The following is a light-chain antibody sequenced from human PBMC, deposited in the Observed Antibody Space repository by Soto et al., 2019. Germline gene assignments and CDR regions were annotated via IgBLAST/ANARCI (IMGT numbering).Light chain of an antibody. Sequence: QSVLTQPPSASGSPGQSVTISCTGTSSDVGGYNYVSWYQQHPGKAPKLVISEVSKRPSGVPDRFSGSKSGNTASLTVSGLQAEDEAEYYCSSYAGRNNVVFGGGTKLTVL. CDR1: SSDVGGYNY. CDR3: SSYAGRNNVV. CDR2: EVS. V-gene: IGLV2-8*01. J-gene: IGLJ2*01.